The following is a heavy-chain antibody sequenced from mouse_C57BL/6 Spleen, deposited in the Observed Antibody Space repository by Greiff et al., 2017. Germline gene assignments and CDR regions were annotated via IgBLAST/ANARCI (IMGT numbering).Heavy chain of an antibody. D-gene: IGHD2-4*01. Sequence: EVNVVESGGGLVKPGGSLKLSCAASGFTFSDYGMHWVRQAPEKGLEWVAYISSGSSTIYYADTVKGRFTISRDNAKNTLFLQMTSLRSEDTAMYYCARRNYDYDVGNYYAMDYWGQGTSVTVSS. V-gene: IGHV5-17*01. J-gene: IGHJ4*01. CDR3: ARRNYDYDVGNYYAMDY. CDR2: ISSGSSTI. CDR1: GFTFSDYG.